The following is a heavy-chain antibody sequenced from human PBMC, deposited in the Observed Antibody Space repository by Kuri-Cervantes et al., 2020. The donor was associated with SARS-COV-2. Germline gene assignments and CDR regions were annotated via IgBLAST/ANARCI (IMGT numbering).Heavy chain of an antibody. Sequence: GGSLRLSCAASGFTFSSYGMHWVRQAPGKGLEWVAVISYDGSNKCYADSVKGRFTISRDNSKNTLYLQMNSLRAEDTAVYYCAKDVGYFGGMDVWGQGTTVTVSS. CDR1: GFTFSSYG. J-gene: IGHJ6*02. D-gene: IGHD3-9*01. V-gene: IGHV3-30*18. CDR3: AKDVGYFGGMDV. CDR2: ISYDGSNK.